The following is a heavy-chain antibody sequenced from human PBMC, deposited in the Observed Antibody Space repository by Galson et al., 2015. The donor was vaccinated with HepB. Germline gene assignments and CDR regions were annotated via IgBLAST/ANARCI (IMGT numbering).Heavy chain of an antibody. CDR2: IYSGGST. CDR3: ARVRVAAAGRNWFDP. CDR1: GFTVSSNY. Sequence: SLRLSCAASGFTVSSNYMSWVRQAPGKGLEWVSVIYSGGSTYYADSVKGRFTISRDNSKNTLYLQMNSLRAEDTAVYYCARVRVAAAGRNWFDPWGQGTLVTVSS. J-gene: IGHJ5*02. D-gene: IGHD6-13*01. V-gene: IGHV3-66*02.